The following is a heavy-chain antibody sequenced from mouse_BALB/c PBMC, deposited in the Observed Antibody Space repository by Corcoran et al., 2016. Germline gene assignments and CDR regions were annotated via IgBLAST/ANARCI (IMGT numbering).Heavy chain of an antibody. V-gene: IGHV14-3*02. CDR2: IDPANGNT. Sequence: EVQLQQSGAELVKPGASVKLSCTASGFNIKDTYMHWVKQRPEQSLEWIGRIDPANGNTKYDTKFQGKATITADTSSNTAYLQLSSLTSEDTAVYYCANWDWYFDVWGAGTTVTVSS. J-gene: IGHJ1*01. CDR1: GFNIKDTY. D-gene: IGHD4-1*01. CDR3: ANWDWYFDV.